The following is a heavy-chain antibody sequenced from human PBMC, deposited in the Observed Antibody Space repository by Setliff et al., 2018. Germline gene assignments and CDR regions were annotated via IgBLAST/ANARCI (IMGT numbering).Heavy chain of an antibody. J-gene: IGHJ4*02. D-gene: IGHD3-10*01. CDR2: LSGGGNA. CDR1: GFTVSSSD. CDR3: RLWFGELSRDY. Sequence: PGGSLRLSCATSGFTVSSSDMSWVRQAPGKGLEWISVLSGGGNAYYADSVKGRFTISGDTSKNALYLQMNSLRAEDTAVYYCRLWFGELSRDYWGPGTLVTVSS. V-gene: IGHV3-53*01.